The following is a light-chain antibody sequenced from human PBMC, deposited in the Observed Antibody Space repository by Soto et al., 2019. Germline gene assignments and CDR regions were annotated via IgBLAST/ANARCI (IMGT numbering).Light chain of an antibody. Sequence: QSALSQPPSASESPGQSVTISCTGTSSDVGGYHYVSCYQQHPGRAPKFFFYTVEKMHPGLRGRFSGSKSGSTASLTVSGHQADNEADYYCLSYGGSNDYVFGTGTKVTV. V-gene: IGLV2-8*01. J-gene: IGLJ1*01. CDR3: LSYGGSNDYV. CDR2: TVE. CDR1: SSDVGGYHY.